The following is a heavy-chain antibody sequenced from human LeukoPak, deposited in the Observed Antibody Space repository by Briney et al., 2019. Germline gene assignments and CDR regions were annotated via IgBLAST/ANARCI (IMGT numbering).Heavy chain of an antibody. CDR1: GYTFTGYY. CDR2: INPSSGGT. V-gene: IGHV1-2*06. D-gene: IGHD1-26*01. CDR3: AREGSGSYAGFDY. Sequence: ASVRVSCEASGYTFTGYYLHWVRQAPGQGLEWMGRINPSSGGTNYAQKFQGRVTMTRDTSISTVYMELSRLRFDDTAVYYCAREGSGSYAGFDYWGQGTLVTVSS. J-gene: IGHJ4*02.